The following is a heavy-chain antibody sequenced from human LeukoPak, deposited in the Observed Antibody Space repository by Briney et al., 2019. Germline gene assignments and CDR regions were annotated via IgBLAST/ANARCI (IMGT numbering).Heavy chain of an antibody. CDR1: EFTFSSYE. D-gene: IGHD5-24*01. Sequence: GGSLRLSCAASEFTFSSYEMNWVRQAPGKGLEWVSYISSSGITIYYADSVKGRFTISRDNAKNSLYLQTNSLRAEDTAVYYCATGDDYRTFDSWGQGTLVTVSS. J-gene: IGHJ4*02. V-gene: IGHV3-48*03. CDR3: ATGDDYRTFDS. CDR2: ISSSGITI.